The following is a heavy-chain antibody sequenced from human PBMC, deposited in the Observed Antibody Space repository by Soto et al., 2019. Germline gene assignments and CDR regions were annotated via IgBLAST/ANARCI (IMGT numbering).Heavy chain of an antibody. CDR2: IYHSGST. CDR3: ARGVGNYYGQAFDY. D-gene: IGHD3-10*01. Sequence: SETLSLTCAVPGGSISSGGYSWSWIRQPPGKGLEWIGYIYHSGSTHYNPSLKSRVTISVDRSKNQFSLKLSSVTAADTAVYYCARGVGNYYGQAFDYWGQGTLVTVSS. V-gene: IGHV4-30-2*01. CDR1: GGSISSGGYS. J-gene: IGHJ4*02.